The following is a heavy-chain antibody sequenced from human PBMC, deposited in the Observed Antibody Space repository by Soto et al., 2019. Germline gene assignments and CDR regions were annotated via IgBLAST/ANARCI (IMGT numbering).Heavy chain of an antibody. D-gene: IGHD3-10*01. V-gene: IGHV4-39*01. CDR3: ARMGSPADASGWFDT. J-gene: IGHJ5*02. Sequence: PSETLSLTCTVSGGSISSSSYYWGWIRQPPGKGLEWIGSIYYSGSTYYNPSLKSRVTISVDTSKNQFSLKLSSVTAADTAVYYCARMGSPADASGWFDTWGQGTLVTVSS. CDR2: IYYSGST. CDR1: GGSISSSSYY.